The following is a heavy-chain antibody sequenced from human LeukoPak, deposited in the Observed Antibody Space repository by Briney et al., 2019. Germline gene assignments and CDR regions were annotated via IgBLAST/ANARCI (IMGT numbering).Heavy chain of an antibody. Sequence: GGSLRLSCAASGFTFSSYWMHWVRQAPGKGLVWVSRINIDGSSTNYADSVKGRFTISRDNAKNTLFLQMNSLRAEDTAVYYCARGGVVPTAYPIRAFDLWGQGTTVTVSS. D-gene: IGHD2-2*01. CDR1: GFTFSSYW. J-gene: IGHJ3*01. CDR3: ARGGVVPTAYPIRAFDL. CDR2: INIDGSST. V-gene: IGHV3-74*01.